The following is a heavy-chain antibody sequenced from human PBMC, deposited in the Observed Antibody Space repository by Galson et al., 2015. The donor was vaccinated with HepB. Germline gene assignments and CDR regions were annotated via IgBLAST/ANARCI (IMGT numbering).Heavy chain of an antibody. CDR1: GGSISRSY. CDR2: FYHGGST. CDR3: ARDHYDILTGYYIGAFDV. Sequence: SETLSLTCTVSGGSISRSYWSWIRQPPGKGLEWIGYFYHGGSTNHNPSLKSRVTISVDTSKNQFSLKLSSVTAADTAVYYCARDHYDILTGYYIGAFDVWSKGTMVAVSS. J-gene: IGHJ3*01. D-gene: IGHD3-9*01. V-gene: IGHV4-59*12.